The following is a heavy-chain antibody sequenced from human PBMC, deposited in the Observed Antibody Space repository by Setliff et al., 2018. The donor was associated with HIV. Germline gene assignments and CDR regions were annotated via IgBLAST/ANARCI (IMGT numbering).Heavy chain of an antibody. V-gene: IGHV4-61*02. Sequence: SETLSLTCTVSGGSINSGSYFWSWIRQPAGKGLEWIGRIYTSGNTNYNPSLKSRVTISADTSKKQFSLKLNSVTAADTAVYYCARGRYSSGWYKDAFDIWGQGTMVTVSS. CDR3: ARGRYSSGWYKDAFDI. D-gene: IGHD6-19*01. CDR2: IYTSGNT. J-gene: IGHJ3*02. CDR1: GGSINSGSYF.